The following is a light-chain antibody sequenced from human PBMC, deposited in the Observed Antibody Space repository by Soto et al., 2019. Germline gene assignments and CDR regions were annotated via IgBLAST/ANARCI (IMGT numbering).Light chain of an antibody. Sequence: QSVLTQPASVSGSPGQSITISCTGTSSDVGGYKYVSWYQQHPGKAPKLMISEVSIRPSGVSDRFSGSKSDDTASLTISGLRTEYEGAYYCSSCTRGNTVLFGGGSELAV. V-gene: IGLV2-14*01. CDR2: EVS. CDR1: SSDVGGYKY. CDR3: SSCTRGNTVL. J-gene: IGLJ2*01.